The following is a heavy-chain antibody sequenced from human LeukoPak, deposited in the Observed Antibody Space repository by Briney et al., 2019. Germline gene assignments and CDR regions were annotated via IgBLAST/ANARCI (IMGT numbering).Heavy chain of an antibody. CDR3: ARGISGLRPWNWFDP. CDR1: GGTSSSYA. V-gene: IGHV1-69*01. D-gene: IGHD6-19*01. Sequence: ASVKVSCKASGGTSSSYAISWVRQAPGQGLEWMGGIIPIFGTANYAQKFQGRVTITADESTSTAYMELSSLRSEDTAVYYCARGISGLRPWNWFDPWGQGTLVTVSS. J-gene: IGHJ5*02. CDR2: IIPIFGTA.